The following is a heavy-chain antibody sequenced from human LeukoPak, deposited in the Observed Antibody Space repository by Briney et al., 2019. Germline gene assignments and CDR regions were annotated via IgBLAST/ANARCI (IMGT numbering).Heavy chain of an antibody. D-gene: IGHD6-13*01. V-gene: IGHV4-39*07. CDR3: AGVGSSSWYAPTGDY. Sequence: SETLSLTCTVSGVSISSSSYYWGWIRQPPGKGLEWIGSIYYSGSTYYNPSLKSRVTISVDTSKNQFSLKLSSVTAADTAVYYCAGVGSSSWYAPTGDYWGQGTLVTVSS. CDR2: IYYSGST. J-gene: IGHJ4*02. CDR1: GVSISSSSYY.